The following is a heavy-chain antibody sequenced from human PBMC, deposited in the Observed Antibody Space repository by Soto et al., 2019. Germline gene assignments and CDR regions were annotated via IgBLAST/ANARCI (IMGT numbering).Heavy chain of an antibody. CDR1: GFSLSNARMG. J-gene: IGHJ4*02. D-gene: IGHD1-26*01. Sequence: QVTLKESGPVLVKPTETLTLTCTVSGFSLSNARMGVSWIRQPPGKALEWLAHIFSNDEKSYSTSLKSRLTSSTDTSKRQVVLTKTTMVPVDTPTDYCAGTWWGVGARPLDYWGQGALVTVSS. CDR3: AGTWWGVGARPLDY. V-gene: IGHV2-26*01. CDR2: IFSNDEK.